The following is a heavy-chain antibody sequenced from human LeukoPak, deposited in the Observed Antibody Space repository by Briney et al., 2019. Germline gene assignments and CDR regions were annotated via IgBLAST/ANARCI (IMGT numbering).Heavy chain of an antibody. Sequence: ASVKVSCKTSGYTFTSYDINWVRQATGQGLEWMGWMNPNSGNTGYAQKFQGRVTMTRNTSISTAYMELGSLKSEDTAVYYCARAPARGWALPYYFDYWGQGILVTVSS. J-gene: IGHJ4*02. V-gene: IGHV1-8*01. CDR2: MNPNSGNT. CDR1: GYTFTSYD. D-gene: IGHD3-16*01. CDR3: ARAPARGWALPYYFDY.